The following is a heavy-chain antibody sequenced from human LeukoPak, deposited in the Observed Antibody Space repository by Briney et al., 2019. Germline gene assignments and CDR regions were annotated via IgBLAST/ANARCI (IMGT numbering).Heavy chain of an antibody. CDR3: ARYSGYYLSYFDY. CDR1: DGSFSGYY. CDR2: INHSGSI. Sequence: SETLSLTCAVYDGSFSGYYWSWIRQPPGKGLEWIGEINHSGSIDYNPSLKSRVTISVDTSKNQFSLKLSSVTAADTALYYCARYSGYYLSYFDYWGQGTLVTVSS. V-gene: IGHV4-34*01. D-gene: IGHD3-22*01. J-gene: IGHJ4*02.